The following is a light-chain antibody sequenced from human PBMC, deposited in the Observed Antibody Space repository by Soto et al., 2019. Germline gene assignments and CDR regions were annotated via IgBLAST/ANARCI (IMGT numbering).Light chain of an antibody. J-gene: IGKJ2*01. CDR1: QSVSSN. CDR2: GAS. V-gene: IGKV3-15*01. CDR3: QQYNNWPPYT. Sequence: EIVMTQSPATLSVSPGERATLSCRASQSVSSNLAWYQQKPGQAPRLLIYGASTRATGIPARFSGSGSGNEFTLTISSLQSDDFAFYYCQQYNNWPPYTFGQGTKLEIK.